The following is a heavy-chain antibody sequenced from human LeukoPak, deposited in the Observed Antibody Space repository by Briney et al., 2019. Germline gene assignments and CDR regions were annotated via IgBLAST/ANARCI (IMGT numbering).Heavy chain of an antibody. D-gene: IGHD1-1*01. Sequence: SETLSLTCTVSGGSISSYYWSWIRQPAGKGLEWIGTIYYSGNTYYNPSLKSRVTISVDTSKNQFSLKVTSVTAADTAVYYCARPVPSRLGWFDPWGQGTLVTVSS. CDR2: IYYSGNT. CDR1: GGSISSYY. V-gene: IGHV4-59*04. J-gene: IGHJ5*02. CDR3: ARPVPSRLGWFDP.